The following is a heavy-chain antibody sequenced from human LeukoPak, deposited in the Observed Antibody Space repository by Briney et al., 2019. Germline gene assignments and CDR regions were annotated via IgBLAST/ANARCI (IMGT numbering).Heavy chain of an antibody. CDR3: AKLGSSGGSGGWFDP. J-gene: IGHJ5*02. D-gene: IGHD2-15*01. V-gene: IGHV3-23*01. CDR1: GFTFSSYA. Sequence: PGGSLRLSCAASGFTFSSYAMSWVRQAPGKGLEWVSAISGSGGSTYYADSVKGRFTISRDNSKNTLYLQMNSLRAEDTAVYYCAKLGSSGGSGGWFDPWGQGTLVTVSS. CDR2: ISGSGGST.